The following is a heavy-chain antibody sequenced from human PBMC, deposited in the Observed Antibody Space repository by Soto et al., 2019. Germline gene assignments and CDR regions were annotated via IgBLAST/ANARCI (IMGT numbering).Heavy chain of an antibody. CDR1: GYTLTELS. CDR2: FDPEDGET. Sequence: GASVKVSCKVSGYTLTELSMHWVRQAPGKGLEWMGGFDPEDGETIYAQKFQGRVTMTEDTSTDTAYMELSSLRSEDTAVYYCATQARVRRYYHYYGMDVWGPGTTVTVSS. J-gene: IGHJ6*02. V-gene: IGHV1-24*01. CDR3: ATQARVRRYYHYYGMDV.